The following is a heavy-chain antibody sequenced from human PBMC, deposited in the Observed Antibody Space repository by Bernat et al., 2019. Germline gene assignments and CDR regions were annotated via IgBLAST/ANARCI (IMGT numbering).Heavy chain of an antibody. CDR1: GFTFSSHA. CDR2: ISGSGDSP. J-gene: IGHJ5*02. Sequence: EVQLLESGGDLVQPGGSLRLSCAASGFTFSSHAMSWVRQAPGKGLEWVSGISGSGDSPHFVDSVKGRFTISRDNSKNTLHLQMNSLSAEDTAVYYCANGMPTHPWWFDPWGQGTLVTVSS. V-gene: IGHV3-23*01. D-gene: IGHD5-24*01. CDR3: ANGMPTHPWWFDP.